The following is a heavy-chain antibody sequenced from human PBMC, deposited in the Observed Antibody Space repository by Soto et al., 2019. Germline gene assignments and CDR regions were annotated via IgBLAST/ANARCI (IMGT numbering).Heavy chain of an antibody. CDR2: IWYDGSNK. CDR3: ARDGSGGAWGWFEP. D-gene: IGHD3-10*01. J-gene: IGHJ5*02. CDR1: GYTFIRYG. Sequence: QVQLVESGGGVVQPGMSLRLSCAASGYTFIRYGMHWVRQAPGKGLEWVAVIWYDGSNKYYADSVKGRFTISRDNSKNTVFLQMDSLRVEDTALYYCARDGSGGAWGWFEPWGQGTLVSVSS. V-gene: IGHV3-33*01.